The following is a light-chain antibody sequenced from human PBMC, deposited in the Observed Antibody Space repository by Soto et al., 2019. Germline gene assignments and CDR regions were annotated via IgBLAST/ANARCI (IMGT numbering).Light chain of an antibody. CDR1: QSVSSS. CDR3: QQYNNWWT. Sequence: EIVMTQSPANLSLSPGERATLSCRASQSVSSSLAWYQQKPGQAPRLLIYGASTRATGIPARFSGSGSGTEFTLTINSLQSEDFAVYYCQQYNNWWTFGQGTKVDIK. J-gene: IGKJ1*01. V-gene: IGKV3-15*01. CDR2: GAS.